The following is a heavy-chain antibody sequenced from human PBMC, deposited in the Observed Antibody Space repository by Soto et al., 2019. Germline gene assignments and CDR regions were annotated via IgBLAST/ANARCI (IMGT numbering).Heavy chain of an antibody. CDR3: ARGLGSSGIAAAGTFDY. D-gene: IGHD6-13*01. Sequence: SETLSLTCTVSGGSISSNYWSWIRQPPGKGLEWIGYIYYSGSTNYNPSLKSRVTISVDTSKNQFSLKLSSVTAADTAVYYCARGLGSSGIAAAGTFDYWGQGTLVTVSS. CDR1: GGSISSNY. CDR2: IYYSGST. J-gene: IGHJ4*02. V-gene: IGHV4-59*01.